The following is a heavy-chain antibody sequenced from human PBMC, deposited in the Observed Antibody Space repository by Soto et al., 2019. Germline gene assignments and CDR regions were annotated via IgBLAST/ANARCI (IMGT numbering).Heavy chain of an antibody. CDR1: GGSFSGYY. CDR3: ARGRRGYYDSSGYGPDFDY. J-gene: IGHJ4*02. Sequence: SETLSLTCAVYGGSFSGYYWSWIRQPPGKGLEWIGEINHSGSTNYNPSLKSRVTISVDTSKNQFSLKLSSVTAADTAVYYCARGRRGYYDSSGYGPDFDYWGQGTLVTVSS. D-gene: IGHD3-22*01. CDR2: INHSGST. V-gene: IGHV4-34*01.